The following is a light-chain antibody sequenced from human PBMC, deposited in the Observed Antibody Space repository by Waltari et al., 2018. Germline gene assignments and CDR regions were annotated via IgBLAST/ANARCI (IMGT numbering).Light chain of an antibody. V-gene: IGLV8-61*01. CDR1: SGSVSMSYY. CDR2: TTN. J-gene: IGLJ3*02. Sequence: QNVVTQEPSLSVSPGGTVTLTCGLTSGSVSMSYYPSWYQPTPGQSPRTLIDTTNVRSSGVPDRFSGSIVGNKAALTITGAQPEDESDYYCSLYMAQGTWVFGGGTKLTVL. CDR3: SLYMAQGTWV.